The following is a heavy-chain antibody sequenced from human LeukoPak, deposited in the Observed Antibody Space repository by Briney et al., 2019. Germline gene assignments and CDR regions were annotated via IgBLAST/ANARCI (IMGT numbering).Heavy chain of an antibody. CDR2: IRYDESKK. J-gene: IGHJ4*02. CDR3: AIDLSSCSSTSCYVY. D-gene: IGHD2-2*01. CDR1: GFTFSYYG. V-gene: IGHV3-30*02. Sequence: GGSLRLSCAASGFTFSYYGMHWVRQAPGKGLEWVAFIRYDESKKFYGDSVKGRFTISRDNSKNTLYLQMNSLRAEDTAVYYCAIDLSSCSSTSCYVYWGRGTLVTVSS.